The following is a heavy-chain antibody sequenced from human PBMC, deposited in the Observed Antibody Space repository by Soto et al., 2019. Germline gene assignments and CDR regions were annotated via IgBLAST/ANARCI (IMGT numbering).Heavy chain of an antibody. J-gene: IGHJ4*02. V-gene: IGHV1-3*01. CDR1: GCTFTSYA. Sequence: QVQLVQSGAEVKKPGASVKVSCKASGCTFTSYAMHWVRQAPGQRLEWMGWINAGNGNTKYSQKFQGRVTITRDTSASTAYMELSSLRSEDTAVYYCARIVGGYDYIWGSYPDYWGQGTLVTVSS. D-gene: IGHD3-16*02. CDR2: INAGNGNT. CDR3: ARIVGGYDYIWGSYPDY.